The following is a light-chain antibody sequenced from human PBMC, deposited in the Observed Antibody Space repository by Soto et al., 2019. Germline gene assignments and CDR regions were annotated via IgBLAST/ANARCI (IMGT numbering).Light chain of an antibody. V-gene: IGLV2-14*01. J-gene: IGLJ1*01. CDR2: DVN. CDR3: SSYTSSSTYV. CDR1: SSDVGYYNY. Sequence: QSTLTQPASVSGSPGQSIAISCTGTSSDVGYYNYVSWYQQHPGKAPKVMIYDVNNRPSGVSDRFSGSKSGNTASLTISGLQAEDDADYYSSSYTSSSTYVF.